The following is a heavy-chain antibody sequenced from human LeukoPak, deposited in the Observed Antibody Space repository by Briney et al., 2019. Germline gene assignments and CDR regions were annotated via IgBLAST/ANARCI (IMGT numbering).Heavy chain of an antibody. D-gene: IGHD4-23*01. CDR2: IYSSGST. CDR1: GGSINSYY. V-gene: IGHV4-4*07. Sequence: SETLSLTCTVSGGSINSYYWSWIRQPAGKGLEWIGRIYSSGSTNYNPSLKSRVSMSVDTSKNQFSLKLTSVTAADTAVYYCARGGEATVVTMWGQGILVTVSS. CDR3: ARGGEATVVTM. J-gene: IGHJ4*02.